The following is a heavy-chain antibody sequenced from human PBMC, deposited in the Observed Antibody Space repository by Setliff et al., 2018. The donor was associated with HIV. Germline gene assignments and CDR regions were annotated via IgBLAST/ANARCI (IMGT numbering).Heavy chain of an antibody. Sequence: GGSLRLSCAASGFNFNNDAMSWVRQAPGQGLEWVSAMSGSGSYTHYADSVVGRFTISRDNSKNTVYLQMNSLRAGDTAVYYCAKDHGLFEYWGQGALVTVS. CDR2: MSGSGSYT. CDR3: AKDHGLFEY. D-gene: IGHD3-22*01. J-gene: IGHJ4*02. CDR1: GFNFNNDA. V-gene: IGHV3-23*01.